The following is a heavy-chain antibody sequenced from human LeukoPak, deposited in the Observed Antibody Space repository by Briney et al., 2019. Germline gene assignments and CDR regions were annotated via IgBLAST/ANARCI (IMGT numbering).Heavy chain of an antibody. Sequence: GGSLRLSCAASGFTVSSNYMSWVRQAPGKGLEWVSVIYSGGSTYYADSVKGRFTISRDNSKNTLYLQMNSLRAEDTAVYYCARGGYYCGSGSYYTPPSFDYWGQGTLVTVSS. CDR1: GFTVSSNY. CDR2: IYSGGST. D-gene: IGHD3-10*01. J-gene: IGHJ4*02. CDR3: ARGGYYCGSGSYYTPPSFDY. V-gene: IGHV3-66*01.